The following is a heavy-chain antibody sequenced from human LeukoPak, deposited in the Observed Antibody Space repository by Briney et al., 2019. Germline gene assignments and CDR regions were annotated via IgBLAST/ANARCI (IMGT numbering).Heavy chain of an antibody. CDR3: ARDPSSWSDYFDS. V-gene: IGHV1-46*01. J-gene: IGHJ4*02. CDR2: VNPSGGST. Sequence: ASVKVSCKASGYPFTSYYMHWVRQAPGQGLEWMGIVNPSGGSTSYAQKFQGRVTMTRDTSTSTVYMELSSLRSEDTAVYYCARDPSSWSDYFDSWGQGTLVTVSS. CDR1: GYPFTSYY. D-gene: IGHD6-13*01.